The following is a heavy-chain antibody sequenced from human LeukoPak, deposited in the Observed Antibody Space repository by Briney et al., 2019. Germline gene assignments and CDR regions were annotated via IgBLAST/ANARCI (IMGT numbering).Heavy chain of an antibody. Sequence: GGSLRLSCAASGFTFSNYGMHWVHQAPGKGLEWVAVISYDGSNEYYADSVKGRFTISRDNSKSTLYLQMNSLRAEDTAVYYCAKAWFQHYYYYGVDVWGQGTTVTVSS. D-gene: IGHD3-22*01. J-gene: IGHJ6*02. CDR2: ISYDGSNE. CDR3: AKAWFQHYYYYGVDV. CDR1: GFTFSNYG. V-gene: IGHV3-30*18.